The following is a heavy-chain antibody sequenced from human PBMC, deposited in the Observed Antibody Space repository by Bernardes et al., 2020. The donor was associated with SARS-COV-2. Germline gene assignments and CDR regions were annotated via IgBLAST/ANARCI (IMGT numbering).Heavy chain of an antibody. CDR2: INGDASSA. Sequence: GGSLRLSCAASGFTFNRYWMHWVRQAPGKGLLWVSRINGDASSADYADSVKGRFTISRDNAKNTVYLQMRSLRTEDTAVDYWVGLHGSASYSAPDSWGQGTLVTV. D-gene: IGHD3-10*01. V-gene: IGHV3-74*01. CDR3: VGLHGSASYSAPDS. CDR1: GFTFNRYW. J-gene: IGHJ4*02.